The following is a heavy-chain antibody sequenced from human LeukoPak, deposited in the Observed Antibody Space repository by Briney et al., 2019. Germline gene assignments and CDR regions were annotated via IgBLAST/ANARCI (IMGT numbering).Heavy chain of an antibody. CDR3: ARGAHDYGDYYFDY. CDR2: ISAYNGNT. Sequence: ASVKVSCKASGYTFTSYDINWVRQATGQGLEWMGWISAYNGNTNYAQKLQGRVTMTTDTSTSTAYMELRSLRSDDTAVYYCARGAHDYGDYYFDYWGQGTLVTVSS. J-gene: IGHJ4*02. D-gene: IGHD4-17*01. V-gene: IGHV1-18*01. CDR1: GYTFTSYD.